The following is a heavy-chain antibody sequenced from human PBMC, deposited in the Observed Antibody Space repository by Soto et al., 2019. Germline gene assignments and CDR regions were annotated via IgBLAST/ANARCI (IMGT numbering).Heavy chain of an antibody. J-gene: IGHJ5*02. Sequence: SVKVSCKASGGTFSSYTISWVRQAPGQGLEWMGRIIPILGIANYAQKFQGRVTITADKSTSTAYMELSSLRSEDTAVYYCARDQKSYHHLGYNCFDPWGQGTLVTVSS. V-gene: IGHV1-69*04. CDR1: GGTFSSYT. CDR3: ARDQKSYHHLGYNCFDP. CDR2: IIPILGIA. D-gene: IGHD2-2*01.